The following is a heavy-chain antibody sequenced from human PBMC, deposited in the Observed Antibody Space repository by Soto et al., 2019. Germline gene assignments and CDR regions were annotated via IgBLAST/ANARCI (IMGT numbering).Heavy chain of an antibody. V-gene: IGHV1-69*13. CDR2: IIPIFGTA. CDR1: GGTFSSYA. CDR3: ARAGAYCSGGSCYSGYYYGMDV. Sequence: SVKVSCKASGGTFSSYAISWVRQAPGQGLEWMGGIIPIFGTANYAQKFQGRVTITADESTSTAYMELSSLRSEDTAVYYCARAGAYCSGGSCYSGYYYGMDVWGQGTTVTVSS. D-gene: IGHD2-15*01. J-gene: IGHJ6*02.